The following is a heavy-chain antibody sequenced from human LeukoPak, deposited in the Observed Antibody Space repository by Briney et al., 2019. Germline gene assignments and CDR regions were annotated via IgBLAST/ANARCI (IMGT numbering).Heavy chain of an antibody. V-gene: IGHV4-59*08. CDR1: GGSISSYY. Sequence: PSETLSLTCTVSGGSISSYYWSWIRQPPGKGLEWIGYIYHSGSTNYNPSLKSRVTISVDTSKNQFSLKLISVTAADTAMYYCARHHQTNGYYFDYWGQGALVAVSS. J-gene: IGHJ4*02. D-gene: IGHD3-16*01. CDR3: ARHHQTNGYYFDY. CDR2: IYHSGST.